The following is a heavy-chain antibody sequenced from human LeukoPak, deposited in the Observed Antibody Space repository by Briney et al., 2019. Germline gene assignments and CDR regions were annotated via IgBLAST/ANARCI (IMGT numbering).Heavy chain of an antibody. D-gene: IGHD3-3*01. CDR2: TRYDGSDK. V-gene: IGHV3-30*04. J-gene: IGHJ4*02. CDR1: GFTFSSYA. CDR3: AKLLDFWSGYYRDY. Sequence: GGSLRLSCAASGFTFSSYAMHWVRQAPGKGLEWVAFTRYDGSDKYYADSVKGRFTISRDNSKNTLYLQMNSLRAEDTAVYYCAKLLDFWSGYYRDYWGQGTLVTVSS.